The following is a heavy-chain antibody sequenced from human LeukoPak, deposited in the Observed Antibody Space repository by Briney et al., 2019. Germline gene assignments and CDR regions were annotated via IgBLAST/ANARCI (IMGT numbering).Heavy chain of an antibody. CDR2: IKQDGSEK. CDR1: GFTFDSNS. Sequence: PGGSLRLSCAASGFTFDSNSMSWVRQAPEKGLEWVANIKQDGSEKYYVDSVKGRFTISRDNAKNSLYLQMNSLRAEDTAVYYCAKNWGSLDYWGQGTLVTVSS. J-gene: IGHJ4*02. CDR3: AKNWGSLDY. V-gene: IGHV3-7*01. D-gene: IGHD7-27*01.